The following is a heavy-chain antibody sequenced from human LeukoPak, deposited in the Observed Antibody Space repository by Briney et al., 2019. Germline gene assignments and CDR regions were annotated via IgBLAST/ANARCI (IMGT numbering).Heavy chain of an antibody. Sequence: GGSQRLSCAASGFTLRSYSMHWVRQAPGRGLEFVSAINYNDGVTYYANSVKGRFSISRDTSRSTLFLQMGSLTPEDMAVYYCARVGPSGAFDYWGQGTLVTVSS. V-gene: IGHV3-64*01. CDR2: INYNDGVT. CDR1: GFTLRSYS. D-gene: IGHD1-26*01. J-gene: IGHJ4*02. CDR3: ARVGPSGAFDY.